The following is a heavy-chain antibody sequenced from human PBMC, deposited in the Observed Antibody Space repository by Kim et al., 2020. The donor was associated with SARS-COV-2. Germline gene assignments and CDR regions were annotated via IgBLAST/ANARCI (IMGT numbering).Heavy chain of an antibody. J-gene: IGHJ4*02. CDR1: GESFNGYF. CDR2: ANHNGFV. V-gene: IGHV4-34*01. D-gene: IGHD6-25*01. Sequence: SETLSLTCDVSGESFNGYFWTWIRQTPGKWLEWIGQANHNGFVNYNPSLKSRVNIQADSSQSQFSLKLKSVTAADTALYFCARGSLRNYYDSSGGLFDYWGQGILVTVSS. CDR3: ARGSLRNYYDSSGGLFDY.